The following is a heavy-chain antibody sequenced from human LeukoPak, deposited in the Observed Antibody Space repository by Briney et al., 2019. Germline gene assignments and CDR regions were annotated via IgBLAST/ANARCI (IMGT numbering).Heavy chain of an antibody. J-gene: IGHJ3*02. CDR2: IHSSGST. V-gene: IGHV4-39*02. Sequence: SENLSLTCTVSGGSISSSSYYWGWLRQPPGKGLEWIGSIHSSGSTYYNLSLKSRVTISVDTSKNHFSLKVNSVTAADTAIYYCARPRSSRTCPNDAFDIWGQGTMVTVSS. CDR1: GGSISSSSYY. D-gene: IGHD2-2*01. CDR3: ARPRSSRTCPNDAFDI.